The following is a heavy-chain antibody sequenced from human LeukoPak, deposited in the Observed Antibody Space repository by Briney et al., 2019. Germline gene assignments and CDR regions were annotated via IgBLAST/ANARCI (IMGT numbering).Heavy chain of an antibody. CDR1: GFAFSSYS. J-gene: IGHJ4*02. D-gene: IGHD3-16*02. V-gene: IGHV3-21*01. CDR3: ARGGLPSLYYDYIWGSYPYYFDY. CDR2: ISSISSYI. Sequence: NPGRSLRLSCAPSGFAFSSYSINWVRQAPGKGLEWVSSISSISSYINYADSVKGRFTNSRDNAKNSLYLKMNSLRAEDTAVYYCARGGLPSLYYDYIWGSYPYYFDYWGQGTLVTVSS.